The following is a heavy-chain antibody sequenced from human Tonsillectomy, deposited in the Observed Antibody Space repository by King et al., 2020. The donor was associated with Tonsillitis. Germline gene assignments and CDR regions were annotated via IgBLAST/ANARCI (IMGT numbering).Heavy chain of an antibody. J-gene: IGHJ4*02. D-gene: IGHD5-12*01. Sequence: DVQLVESGGGLVQPGGSLRLSCAASGFTFRSYRMHWVLQVPGKGLVWVSDINSDGTDTNYAESVKGRFTISRDNASDMLYLQMSSLRADETAVYYCGRQRGNIVPMTEFWGQGTLVTVSS. CDR2: INSDGTDT. CDR1: GFTFRSYR. V-gene: IGHV3-74*01. CDR3: GRQRGNIVPMTEF.